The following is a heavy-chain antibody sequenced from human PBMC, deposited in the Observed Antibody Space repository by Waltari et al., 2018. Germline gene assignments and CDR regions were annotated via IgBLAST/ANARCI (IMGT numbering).Heavy chain of an antibody. CDR3: ARAYCSGGSCPTAGGYFDL. J-gene: IGHJ2*01. CDR1: GGSFSGYY. Sequence: QVQLQQWGAGLLKPSETLSLTCAVYGGSFSGYYWSWIRQPPGKGLEWIGESNHSGSTNYIPSLKSRVTISVDTSKNQFSLKLSAVTAADTAVYYCARAYCSGGSCPTAGGYFDLWGRGTLVTVSS. V-gene: IGHV4-34*01. CDR2: SNHSGST. D-gene: IGHD2-15*01.